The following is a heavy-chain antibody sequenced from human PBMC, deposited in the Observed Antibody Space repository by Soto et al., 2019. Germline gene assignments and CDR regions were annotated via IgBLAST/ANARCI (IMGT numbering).Heavy chain of an antibody. J-gene: IGHJ4*02. CDR2: IVVGSGNT. CDR3: AAAGIAAAGTLPNFDY. Sequence: SVKVSCKASGFTFTSSAVQWVRQARGQRLEWIGWIVVGSGNTNYAQKFQEGVTITRDMSTSTAYMELSSLRSEDTAVYYCAAAGIAAAGTLPNFDYWGQGSLVTVSS. V-gene: IGHV1-58*01. D-gene: IGHD6-13*01. CDR1: GFTFTSSA.